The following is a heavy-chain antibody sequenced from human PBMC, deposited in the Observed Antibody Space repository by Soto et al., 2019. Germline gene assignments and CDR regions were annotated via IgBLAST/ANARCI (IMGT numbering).Heavy chain of an antibody. CDR3: ARELPFGYSYGFDP. CDR1: GFTFSSYA. D-gene: IGHD5-18*01. CDR2: ISYDGSNK. Sequence: VGSLRLSCAASGFTFSSYAMHWVRQAPGKGLEWVAVISYDGSNKYYADSVKGRFTIPRDNSKNTLYLQMNSLRAEDTAVYYCARELPFGYSYGFDPWGQGTLVTVSS. J-gene: IGHJ5*02. V-gene: IGHV3-30-3*01.